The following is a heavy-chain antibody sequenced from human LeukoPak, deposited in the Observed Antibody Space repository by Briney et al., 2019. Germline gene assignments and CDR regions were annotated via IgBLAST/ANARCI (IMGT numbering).Heavy chain of an antibody. Sequence: SVKVSCKASGGTFSSYAISWVRQAPGQGLEWMGRIIPILGIANNAQKFQGRVTITADKSTSTAYMELSSLRSEDTAVYYCARERYFDWLGHFDYWGQGTLVTVSS. CDR2: IIPILGIA. CDR3: ARERYFDWLGHFDY. CDR1: GGTFSSYA. J-gene: IGHJ4*02. D-gene: IGHD3-9*01. V-gene: IGHV1-69*04.